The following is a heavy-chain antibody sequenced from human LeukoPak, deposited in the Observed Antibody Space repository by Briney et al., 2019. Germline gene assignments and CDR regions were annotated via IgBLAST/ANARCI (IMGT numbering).Heavy chain of an antibody. CDR3: ARIVGATSRGSYYYYMDV. J-gene: IGHJ6*03. V-gene: IGHV3-48*03. CDR1: GFTFSSYE. CDR2: ISSSGSTI. D-gene: IGHD1-26*01. Sequence: PGGSLRLSCAASGFTFSSYEMNWVRQAPGKGLEWVSYISSSGSTIYYADSVKGRFTISRDNAKNSLYLQMNSLRAEDTAVYYCARIVGATSRGSYYYYMDVWGKGTTVTVSS.